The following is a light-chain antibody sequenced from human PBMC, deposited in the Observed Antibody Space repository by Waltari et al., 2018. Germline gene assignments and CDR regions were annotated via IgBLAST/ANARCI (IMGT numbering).Light chain of an antibody. CDR2: GSS. J-gene: IGLJ2*01. V-gene: IGLV1-40*01. CDR1: SSNIGAGYD. Sequence: QSVLTQPPSVSGAPGQRVTISCTGSSSNIGAGYDVNWYQQLPGEAPKLLIYGSSNRPSGVPARISGSKSGTSASLAITGLQAEDETDYYCQSYDSSLGGSVFGGGTKLTVL. CDR3: QSYDSSLGGSV.